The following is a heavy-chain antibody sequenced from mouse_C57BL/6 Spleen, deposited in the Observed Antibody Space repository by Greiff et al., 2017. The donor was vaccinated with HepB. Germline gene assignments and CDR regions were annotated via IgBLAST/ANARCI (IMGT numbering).Heavy chain of an antibody. CDR1: GYTFTDHT. V-gene: IGHV1-78*01. J-gene: IGHJ4*01. CDR2: IYPRDGST. D-gene: IGHD1-1*01. Sequence: VQVVESDAELVKPGASVKISCKVSGYTFTDHTIHWMKQRPEQGLEWIGYIYPRDGSTKYNEKFKGKATLTADKSSSTAYMQLNSLTSEDSAVYFCARSKIHSTVADYYAMDYWGQGTSVTVSS. CDR3: ARSKIHSTVADYYAMDY.